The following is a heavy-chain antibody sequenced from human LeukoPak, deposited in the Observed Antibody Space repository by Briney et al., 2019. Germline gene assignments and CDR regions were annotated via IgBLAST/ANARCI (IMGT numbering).Heavy chain of an antibody. CDR1: GFTFSSYW. CDR2: IHTGGTT. V-gene: IGHV3-53*01. CDR3: ARVWFGYFFQ. D-gene: IGHD3-10*01. J-gene: IGHJ4*02. Sequence: GGSLRLSCAVSGFTFSSYWMNWVRQVPGKGLEWVSVIHTGGTTHYADSVKGRFTISKDNSNNTVYLQMNNVRAEDTANYYCARVWFGYFFQWGQGALVTVSS.